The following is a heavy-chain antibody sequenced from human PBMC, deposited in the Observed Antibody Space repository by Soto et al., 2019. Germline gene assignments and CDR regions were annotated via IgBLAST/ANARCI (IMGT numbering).Heavy chain of an antibody. CDR2: ISAYNGNT. V-gene: IGHV1-18*01. J-gene: IGHJ4*02. CDR1: GYTFTSYG. Sequence: QVPLVQSGAEVKKPGASVKVSCKASGYTFTSYGISWVRQAPGQGLEWMGWISAYNGNTNYAQKLQGRVTMTTDTSTSTAYMELRSLRSDDTAVYYCARVPNIRGQLAPFDYWGQGTLVTVSS. D-gene: IGHD6-6*01. CDR3: ARVPNIRGQLAPFDY.